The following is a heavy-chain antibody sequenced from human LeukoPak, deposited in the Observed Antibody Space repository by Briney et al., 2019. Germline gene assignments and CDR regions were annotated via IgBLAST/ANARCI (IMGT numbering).Heavy chain of an antibody. CDR1: GFTFRSYG. Sequence: GRSLRLSCAASGFTFRSYGMHWVRQAPGKGLEWVAVIWYDGSNKYYADSVKGRFTISRDNSKNTLYLQMSSLRAEDTAVYYCAKGAGADYYFDYWGQGTLVTVSS. D-gene: IGHD3-10*01. V-gene: IGHV3-33*06. CDR3: AKGAGADYYFDY. J-gene: IGHJ4*02. CDR2: IWYDGSNK.